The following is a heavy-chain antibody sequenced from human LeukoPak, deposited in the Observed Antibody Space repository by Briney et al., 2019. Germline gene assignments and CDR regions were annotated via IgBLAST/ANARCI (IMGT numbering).Heavy chain of an antibody. CDR1: GFTFSSYG. D-gene: IGHD3-10*01. J-gene: IGHJ6*03. V-gene: IGHV3-23*01. CDR3: AKAAMVRGVITLRDYYYYYMDV. Sequence: GGSLRLSCAASGFTFSSYGMSWVRQAPGKGLEWVSAIRGSGGSTYYADSVKGRFTISRDNSKNTLYLQMNSLRAEDTAVYYCAKAAMVRGVITLRDYYYYYMDVSGKGTTVTISS. CDR2: IRGSGGST.